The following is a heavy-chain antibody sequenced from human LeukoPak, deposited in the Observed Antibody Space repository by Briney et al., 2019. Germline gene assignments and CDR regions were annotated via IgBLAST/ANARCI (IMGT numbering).Heavy chain of an antibody. CDR3: ARGRWSGAFDI. Sequence: SETLSLTCTVSGGSISSYYWSWIRQPPGKGLEWIGYIYYSGSTNYNPSLKSRVTISVDTSKNQFSLKLSPVTAADTAVYYCARGRWSGAFDIWGQGTMDTVSS. V-gene: IGHV4-59*01. CDR1: GGSISSYY. D-gene: IGHD4-23*01. CDR2: IYYSGST. J-gene: IGHJ3*02.